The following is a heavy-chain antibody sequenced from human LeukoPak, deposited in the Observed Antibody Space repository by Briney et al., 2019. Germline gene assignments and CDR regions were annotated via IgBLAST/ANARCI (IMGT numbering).Heavy chain of an antibody. V-gene: IGHV4-4*07. CDR2: IYSSGST. Sequence: SETLSLTCTVSGGSISSYYWSWIRQPAGKGLEGIGHIYSSGSTNYNPSLKSRLTMSVDMSKNQFSLKLSSVTAADTAVYYCARERSGSSLNWFDPWGQGTLVTVSS. D-gene: IGHD3-10*01. CDR1: GGSISSYY. J-gene: IGHJ5*02. CDR3: ARERSGSSLNWFDP.